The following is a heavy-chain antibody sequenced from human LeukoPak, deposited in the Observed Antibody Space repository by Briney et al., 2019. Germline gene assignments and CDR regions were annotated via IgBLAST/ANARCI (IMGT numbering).Heavy chain of an antibody. D-gene: IGHD1-14*01. CDR3: GKGPRRCTGGDGFDI. J-gene: IGHJ3*02. CDR1: GFTFDDYS. Sequence: GGSLRLSCAASGFTFDDYSMHWVRQAPGKGLEWVSLITWDGGRTYYADSVKGRFTISRDNSKNSLYLQMDSLRTEDTALYYCGKGPRRCTGGDGFDILGQGTMVTVSS. CDR2: ITWDGGRT. V-gene: IGHV3-43*01.